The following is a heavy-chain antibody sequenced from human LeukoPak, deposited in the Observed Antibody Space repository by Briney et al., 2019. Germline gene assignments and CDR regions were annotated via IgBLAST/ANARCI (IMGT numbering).Heavy chain of an antibody. D-gene: IGHD2-15*01. Sequence: ASVKVSCKASGYTFTSYYMHWVRQAPGQGLEWMGIINPSGGSTSYAQKFQGRVTMTRDTSTSTVYMELSSLRSEDTAVYYCARDRNVVVVAATLDYWGQGTLVTVSS. V-gene: IGHV1-46*01. CDR2: INPSGGST. CDR3: ARDRNVVVVAATLDY. CDR1: GYTFTSYY. J-gene: IGHJ4*02.